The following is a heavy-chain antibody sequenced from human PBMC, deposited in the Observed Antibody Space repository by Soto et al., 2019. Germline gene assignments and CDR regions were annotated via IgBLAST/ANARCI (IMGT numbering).Heavy chain of an antibody. Sequence: QVQLVQSGAEVKKPGASVKVSCKAYGYTFTSYGISWVRQAPGQGREWMGWISAYNGNTNYAQKLQSRVIMTTDASTSTAYMELMSLRSDDTAVDYCSRDGHSSGWYTWGQGTLVTVSS. V-gene: IGHV1-18*01. CDR3: SRDGHSSGWYT. J-gene: IGHJ5*02. CDR1: GYTFTSYG. CDR2: ISAYNGNT. D-gene: IGHD6-19*01.